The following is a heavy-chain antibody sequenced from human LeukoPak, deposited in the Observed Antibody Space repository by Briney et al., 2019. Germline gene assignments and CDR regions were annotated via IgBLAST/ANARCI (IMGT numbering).Heavy chain of an antibody. Sequence: PSETLSLTSAVSGGSISSGGYSWSWIRQPPGKGLEWIGYIYHSGSTYYNPSLKSRVTISVDRSKNQFSLKLSSVTAADTAVYYCARGNYDILTGYYIDWFDPWGQGTLVTVSS. V-gene: IGHV4-30-2*01. CDR3: ARGNYDILTGYYIDWFDP. CDR2: IYHSGST. D-gene: IGHD3-9*01. J-gene: IGHJ5*02. CDR1: GGSISSGGYS.